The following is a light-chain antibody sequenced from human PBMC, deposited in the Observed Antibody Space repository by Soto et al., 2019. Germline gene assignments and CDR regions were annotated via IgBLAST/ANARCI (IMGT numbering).Light chain of an antibody. V-gene: IGKV1-17*01. CDR2: AAC. CDR3: QQCGSSRWT. J-gene: IGKJ1*01. CDR1: QAIRNY. Sequence: QITESRGSLSSKVGDRVTITCLPSQAIRNYCGWYQKRPGKAPKRMIYAACSLQSGVPSRCSGSGSRTDFTLTSRRVDPDDAVLYYWQQCGSSRWTFGQGTKVEIK.